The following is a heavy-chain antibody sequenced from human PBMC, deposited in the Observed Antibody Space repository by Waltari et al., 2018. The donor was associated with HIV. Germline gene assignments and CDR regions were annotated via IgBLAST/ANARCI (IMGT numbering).Heavy chain of an antibody. CDR1: GGSISPSSYY. V-gene: IGHV4-39*01. CDR2: IYDSETS. D-gene: IGHD3-22*01. J-gene: IGHJ5*02. CDR3: ASDAREYCNDSSCWSFDP. Sequence: QVHLQESGPGLVKPSETLSLTCTVSGGSISPSSYYWGWIRRPPGQGLEWIVSIYDSETSYYNPSLKSWGTMSLDTSRNQLSLKLNSVTAADTAVYYCASDAREYCNDSSCWSFDPWGTGTLVSVSS.